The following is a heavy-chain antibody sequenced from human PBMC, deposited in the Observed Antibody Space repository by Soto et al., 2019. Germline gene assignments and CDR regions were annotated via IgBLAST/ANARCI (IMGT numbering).Heavy chain of an antibody. CDR1: GGTFSSYA. CDR2: IIPIFGTA. D-gene: IGHD3-22*01. CDR3: ARHNRYYYDSSGSKPHMYY. J-gene: IGHJ4*02. Sequence: SVKVSCKASGGTFSSYAISWVRQAPGQGLEWMGGIIPIFGTANYAQKFQGRVTITADESTSTAYMELSSLRSEDTAVYYCARHNRYYYDSSGSKPHMYYWGQGTMVTVSS. V-gene: IGHV1-69*13.